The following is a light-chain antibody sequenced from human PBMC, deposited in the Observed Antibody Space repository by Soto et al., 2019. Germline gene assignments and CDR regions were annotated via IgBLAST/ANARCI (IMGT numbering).Light chain of an antibody. V-gene: IGKV3-20*01. Sequence: EIVLTQAPGTLSLSPGERATLSCRASQSISSTYLAWYRQKPGQAPRLLIYAASSRATGIPDRFSGSGSGTDFTLTISRLEPEDFAVYYCQQYYDSSWTFGQGTNVDIK. J-gene: IGKJ1*01. CDR1: QSISSTY. CDR3: QQYYDSSWT. CDR2: AAS.